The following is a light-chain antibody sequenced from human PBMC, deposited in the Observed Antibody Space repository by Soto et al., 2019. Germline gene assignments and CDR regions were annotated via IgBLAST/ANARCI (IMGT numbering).Light chain of an antibody. CDR1: QSVSDW. V-gene: IGKV1-5*03. CDR3: QQYDSYSRPT. J-gene: IGKJ4*01. CDR2: NAS. Sequence: IQLTQSPSSLSASVVDRVTITCRASQSVSDWLAWYQHKPGKTPKLLIYNASTLESGVPSRFSGFGSGTEFTLAISSLQPEDFATYYCQQYDSYSRPTFGGGHKVDIK.